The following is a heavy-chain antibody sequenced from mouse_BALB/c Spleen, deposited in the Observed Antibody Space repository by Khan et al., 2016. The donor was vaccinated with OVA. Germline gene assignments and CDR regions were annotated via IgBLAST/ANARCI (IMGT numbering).Heavy chain of an antibody. CDR3: VRDGAYHRNDGWFAY. Sequence: QVQLQQSGAELARPGASVKMSCKASGYTFTSYTIHWIKLRPGQGLEWIGFINPSNGYTNYNQKFKDKATLTADKSSTTVYMQLSSLTSDDSAVYNWVRDGAYHRNDGWFAYWGQGTLVTVSA. J-gene: IGHJ3*01. V-gene: IGHV1-4*01. CDR1: GYTFTSYT. CDR2: INPSNGYT. D-gene: IGHD2-14*01.